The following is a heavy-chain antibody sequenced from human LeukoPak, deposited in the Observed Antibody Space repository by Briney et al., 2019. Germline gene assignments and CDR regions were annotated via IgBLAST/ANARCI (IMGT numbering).Heavy chain of an antibody. CDR3: ARSGAGIAAAGTLDY. V-gene: IGHV4-59*01. J-gene: IGHJ4*02. D-gene: IGHD6-13*01. CDR2: IHYTGST. CDR1: GGSISSYY. Sequence: SETLSLTCTVSGGSISSYYWSWIRQSPGKGLECIGYIHYTGSTNYNPSLKSRVTISVDTSKNQFSLKLSSVTAADTAVYYCARSGAGIAAAGTLDYWGQGTLVTVSS.